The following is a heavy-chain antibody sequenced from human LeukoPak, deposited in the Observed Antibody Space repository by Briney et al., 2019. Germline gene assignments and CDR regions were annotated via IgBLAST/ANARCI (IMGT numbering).Heavy chain of an antibody. CDR1: GGSINSNSYY. Sequence: PSETLSLTCAVSGGSINSNSYYWGWIRQSPGKGLEWIGNIYYSGSTYYNPSLKSRVTISVDTSKNQFSLKLASVTAADTAIYYCAKGAGGFSYYNWFDPWGQGTLVTVSS. J-gene: IGHJ5*02. CDR3: AKGAGGFSYYNWFDP. V-gene: IGHV4-39*07. D-gene: IGHD5-18*01. CDR2: IYYSGST.